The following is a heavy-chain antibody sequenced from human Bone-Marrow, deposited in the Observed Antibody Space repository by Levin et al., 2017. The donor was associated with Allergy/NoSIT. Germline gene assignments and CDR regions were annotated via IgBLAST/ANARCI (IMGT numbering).Heavy chain of an antibody. CDR1: GYIFTSYY. Sequence: GESLKISCKASGYIFTSYYIQWVRQAPGQGLEWMGLINPSGGNTNYAQKFQGRVTMTRDTSTATVYMELSSLRSEDTAVYYCARGPHHRTYDFYTGWDDWGQGTLVTVSS. V-gene: IGHV1-46*01. CDR2: INPSGGNT. CDR3: ARGPHHRTYDFYTGWDD. D-gene: IGHD3/OR15-3a*01. J-gene: IGHJ4*02.